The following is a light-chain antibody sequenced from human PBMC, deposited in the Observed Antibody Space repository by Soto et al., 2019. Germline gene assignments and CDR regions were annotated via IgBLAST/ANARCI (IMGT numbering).Light chain of an antibody. CDR3: QQYGSSPPT. CDR1: QSLANSR. V-gene: IGKV3-20*01. J-gene: IGKJ2*01. Sequence: ETVLTQSPGTLSLSPGETAIVSCRASQSLANSRLAWYRQKPGQAPRLLIYDVSRRATGIPDRFSGSGSGTDFTLSISRLEPEDFAVFYCQQYGSSPPTFGQGTK. CDR2: DVS.